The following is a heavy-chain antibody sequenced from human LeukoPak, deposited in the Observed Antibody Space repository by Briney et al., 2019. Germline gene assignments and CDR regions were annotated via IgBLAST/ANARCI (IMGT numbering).Heavy chain of an antibody. Sequence: ASVKVSCKASGYTFTGYYMHWVRQAPGQGLEWMGWISTNTGNPTYAQGFTGRFVFSLDTSVSTAFLQISSLKPEDTAVYYCARDSATILFDYWGQGTLVTVSS. D-gene: IGHD5-12*01. CDR2: ISTNTGNP. CDR3: ARDSATILFDY. J-gene: IGHJ4*02. CDR1: GYTFTGYY. V-gene: IGHV7-4-1*02.